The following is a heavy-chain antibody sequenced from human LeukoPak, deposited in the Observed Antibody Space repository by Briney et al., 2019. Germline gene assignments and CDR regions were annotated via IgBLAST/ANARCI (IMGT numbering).Heavy chain of an antibody. CDR3: VITFPGLGMDV. CDR1: GFTFSSYW. D-gene: IGHD3-16*02. CDR2: INSDGSST. Sequence: PGGSLRLSCAASGFTFSSYWMPWVRQAPGKGLMWVSRINSDGSSTSYADSVKGRFTISRDNAKNALYLQMNSLRAEDTAVYYCVITFPGLGMDVWGQGTTVTVSS. V-gene: IGHV3-74*01. J-gene: IGHJ6*02.